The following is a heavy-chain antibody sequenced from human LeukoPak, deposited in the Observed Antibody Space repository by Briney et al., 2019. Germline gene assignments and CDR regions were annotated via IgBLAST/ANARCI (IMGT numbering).Heavy chain of an antibody. CDR1: GGSISSYY. CDR3: ARDTRYSSSSAYFQH. CDR2: IYTSGST. Sequence: SETLSLTCTVSGGSISSYYWSWIRQPAGKGLEWIGRIYTSGSTNYNPSLKSRVTISVDTSKNQFSLKLSSVTAADTAVYYCARDTRYSSSSAYFQHWGQGTLVTVSS. D-gene: IGHD6-6*01. J-gene: IGHJ1*01. V-gene: IGHV4-4*07.